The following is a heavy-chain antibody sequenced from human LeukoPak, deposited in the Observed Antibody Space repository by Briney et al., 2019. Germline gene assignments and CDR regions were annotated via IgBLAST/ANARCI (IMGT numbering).Heavy chain of an antibody. CDR2: IDWDDDK. V-gene: IGHV2-70*11. CDR1: GFSLSTSGMC. CDR3: ARLTYYDFWSGYQTFDY. J-gene: IGHJ4*02. D-gene: IGHD3-3*01. Sequence: SGPTLVNPTQTLTLTSTFSGFSLSTSGMCVSCIRQPPGKALEWLARIDWDDDKYYSTSLKTRLTISKDTSKNQVVLTLTNMDPVDTATYYCARLTYYDFWSGYQTFDYWGQGTLVTVSS.